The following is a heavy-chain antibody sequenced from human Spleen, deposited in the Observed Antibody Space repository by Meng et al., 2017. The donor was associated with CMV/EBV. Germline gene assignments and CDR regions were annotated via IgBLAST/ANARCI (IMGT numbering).Heavy chain of an antibody. D-gene: IGHD7-27*01. V-gene: IGHV1-2*02. CDR3: AGDKHWGPDY. Sequence: ASVKVSCKASGYTFTGYYMHWVRQAPGQGLEWMGWIHPQRGVTNYAQKFQARATLTRDTSINTGSMELSRLTSDDTAVYYCAGDKHWGPDYWGQGTLVTVSS. CDR2: IHPQRGVT. J-gene: IGHJ4*02. CDR1: GYTFTGYY.